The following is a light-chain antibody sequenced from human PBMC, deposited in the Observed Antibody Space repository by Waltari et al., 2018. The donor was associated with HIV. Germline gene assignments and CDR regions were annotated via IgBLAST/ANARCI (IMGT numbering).Light chain of an antibody. CDR1: QSISSY. J-gene: IGKJ1*01. V-gene: IGKV1-39*01. CDR2: AAS. Sequence: DIQMTQSPSSLSASVGDRVTIPCRASQSISSYLNWYQQKPGNAPKLLIYAASSLQSGVPSRFSGSGSCTAFTLTISSLQPADFATYYCQQSYSTPRTFGQGTKVEIK. CDR3: QQSYSTPRT.